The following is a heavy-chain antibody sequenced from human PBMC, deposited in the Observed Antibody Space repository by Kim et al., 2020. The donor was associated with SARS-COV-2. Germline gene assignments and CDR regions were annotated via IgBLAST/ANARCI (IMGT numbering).Heavy chain of an antibody. Sequence: SETLSLTCTVSDDSLTSTTYFWVWIRQPPGKGLEWIGTIHYSGSSYYNPSLKSRVTISVDKSNNQISLRLTSVTAEDSALYYCARGSWGSAPFNYWGQGTLVTVSS. D-gene: IGHD7-27*01. J-gene: IGHJ4*02. CDR3: ARGSWGSAPFNY. CDR1: DDSLTSTTYF. CDR2: IHYSGSS. V-gene: IGHV4-39*07.